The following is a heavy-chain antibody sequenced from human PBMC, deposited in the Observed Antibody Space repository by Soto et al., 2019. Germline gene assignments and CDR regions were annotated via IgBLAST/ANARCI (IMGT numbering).Heavy chain of an antibody. V-gene: IGHV3-43*01. J-gene: IGHJ4*02. D-gene: IGHD5-12*01. CDR2: ISSDGTSS. Sequence: GGFLRLSCVASGFTFDDYTMHWVRQAPGKGLEWVSLISSDGTSSYYADSLKGRFTISRDNSKNSLFLQMNNLRTEDTALYYCAKDASGYDMAFDYWGQGALVTVSS. CDR1: GFTFDDYT. CDR3: AKDASGYDMAFDY.